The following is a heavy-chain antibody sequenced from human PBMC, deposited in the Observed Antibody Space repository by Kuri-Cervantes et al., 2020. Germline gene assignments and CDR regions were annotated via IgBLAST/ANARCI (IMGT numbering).Heavy chain of an antibody. CDR1: GFTFSSYG. J-gene: IGHJ6*02. CDR2: IWYDGSNK. CDR3: ARIEYGDYPRRRYYGMDV. V-gene: IGHV3-33*01. D-gene: IGHD4-17*01. Sequence: GESLKISCAASGFTFSSYGMHWVRQAPGKGLEWVAVIWYDGSNKYYADSVKGRFTISRDNSKNTLYLQMNSLRAEDTAVYYCARIEYGDYPRRRYYGMDVWGQGTTVTVSS.